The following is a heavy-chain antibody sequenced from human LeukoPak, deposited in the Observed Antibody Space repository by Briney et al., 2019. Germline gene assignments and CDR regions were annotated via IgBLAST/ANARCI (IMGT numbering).Heavy chain of an antibody. D-gene: IGHD2-15*01. Sequence: GRSLRLSCAASGFTFSSYGMHWVRQAPGKGLEWVAVISYDGSNKYYADSVKGRFTISRDNSKNTLYLQMNSLRAEDTAVYYCAKGGASGGDYWGQGTLVTVSS. V-gene: IGHV3-30*18. J-gene: IGHJ4*02. CDR3: AKGGASGGDY. CDR1: GFTFSSYG. CDR2: ISYDGSNK.